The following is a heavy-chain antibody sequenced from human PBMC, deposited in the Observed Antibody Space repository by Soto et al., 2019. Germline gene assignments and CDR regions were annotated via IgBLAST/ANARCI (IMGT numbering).Heavy chain of an antibody. Sequence: ASVKVSCKASGYTFTSDGISWVRQAPGQGLEWMGWISAYNGNTNYAQKLQGRVTMTTDTSTSTAYMELRSLRSDDTAVYYCARDGKGYSSGWYEDYYYYGMDVWGQGTTVTVS. CDR1: GYTFTSDG. CDR3: ARDGKGYSSGWYEDYYYYGMDV. J-gene: IGHJ6*02. CDR2: ISAYNGNT. D-gene: IGHD6-19*01. V-gene: IGHV1-18*01.